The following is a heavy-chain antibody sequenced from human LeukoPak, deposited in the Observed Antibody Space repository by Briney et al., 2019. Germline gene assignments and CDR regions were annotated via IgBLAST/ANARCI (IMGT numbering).Heavy chain of an antibody. CDR2: IYGRAST. D-gene: IGHD3-3*01. V-gene: IGHV4-38-2*01. Sequence: SETLSLTCAVSGYSLGKSYYWGWIRQSPGKGLEWIGGIYGRASTSYNPSLMNRVTMSVDTSKNHFSLQLTSVTAADTAVYYCARYDSRGSASTKFDYWGPGIQVTVSS. CDR1: GYSLGKSYY. J-gene: IGHJ4*02. CDR3: ARYDSRGSASTKFDY.